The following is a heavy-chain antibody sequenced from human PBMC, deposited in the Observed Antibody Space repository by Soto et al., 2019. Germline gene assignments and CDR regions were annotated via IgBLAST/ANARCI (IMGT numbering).Heavy chain of an antibody. CDR1: GGSISSSSYY. V-gene: IGHV4-39*01. CDR2: IYYSGST. Sequence: QLQLQESGPGLVKPSETLSLTCTVSGGSISSSSYYWGWIRQPPGKGLEWIGSIYYSGSTYYNPSLKSRGTISVDTSKNQFSLKLSSVTAADTAVYYCARHLYSSSWNYYYYYGMDVWGQGTTVTVSS. D-gene: IGHD6-13*01. CDR3: ARHLYSSSWNYYYYYGMDV. J-gene: IGHJ6*02.